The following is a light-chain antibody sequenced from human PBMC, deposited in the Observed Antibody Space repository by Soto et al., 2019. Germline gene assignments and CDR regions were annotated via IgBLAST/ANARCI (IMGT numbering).Light chain of an antibody. J-gene: IGKJ2*01. CDR3: QHYNNWPMYT. V-gene: IGKV3-15*01. CDR2: GAS. CDR1: HSVSSS. Sequence: EIVMTQSPATLSVSPGERATLSCRAIHSVSSSLAWYQQKPGQAPRLLIYGASTRATGIPARFSGSWSGTEFTLTISSLESEDVAVYYCQHYNNWPMYTFGQGTKLEIK.